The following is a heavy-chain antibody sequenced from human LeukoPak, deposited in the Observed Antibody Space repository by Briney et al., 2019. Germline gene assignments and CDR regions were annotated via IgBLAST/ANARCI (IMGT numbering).Heavy chain of an antibody. Sequence: GGSLRLSCAASGFTFSNYWMNWVRQAPGKGLEWVSSISSSSSYIYYADSVKGRFTISRDNAKNSLYLQMNSLRAEDTAVYYCARDVALGQLVSKDRTYYYYGMDVWGQGTTVTVSS. CDR2: ISSSSSYI. V-gene: IGHV3-21*01. CDR3: ARDVALGQLVSKDRTYYYYGMDV. J-gene: IGHJ6*02. D-gene: IGHD6-6*01. CDR1: GFTFSNYW.